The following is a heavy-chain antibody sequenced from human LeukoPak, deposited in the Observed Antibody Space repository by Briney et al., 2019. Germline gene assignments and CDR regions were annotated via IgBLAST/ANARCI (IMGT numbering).Heavy chain of an antibody. CDR2: IYHSGGT. CDR1: GGSFSGYY. Sequence: SETLSLTCAVYGGSFSGYYWSWIRQPPGKGLEWIGEIYHSGGTNYNPSLKSRVSISVDTSKNQFSLKLSSVTAADTAVYYCARRGLWSGYYCFDYGGPGTLVTVSS. V-gene: IGHV4-34*01. CDR3: ARRGLWSGYYCFDY. D-gene: IGHD3-3*01. J-gene: IGHJ4*02.